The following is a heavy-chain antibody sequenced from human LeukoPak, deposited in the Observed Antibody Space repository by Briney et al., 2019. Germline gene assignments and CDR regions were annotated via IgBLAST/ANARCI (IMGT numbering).Heavy chain of an antibody. CDR1: GFTLSRNE. J-gene: IGHJ4*02. D-gene: IGHD2-2*02. Sequence: GGSLRLSCAASGFTLSRNEMNWVRQAPGKGLEWVSYISRSGSTIYYADSVKGRFTISRDNAKNSLYLQMNSLRDEDTAVYYCARDTEHLYFVFDYWGQGTLVTVSS. CDR3: ARDTEHLYFVFDY. V-gene: IGHV3-48*03. CDR2: ISRSGSTI.